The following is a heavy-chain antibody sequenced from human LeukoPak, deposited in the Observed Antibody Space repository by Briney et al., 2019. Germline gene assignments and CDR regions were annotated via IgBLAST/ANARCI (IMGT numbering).Heavy chain of an antibody. CDR3: ARRSYGSGSDDAFDI. CDR2: IYTSGST. J-gene: IGHJ3*02. Sequence: SETLSLTCTVSGGSISSYYWSWIRQPAGKGLEWIGRIYTSGSTNYNPSLKSRVTMSVDTSKNQFSLKLSSVTAADTAVYYCARRSYGSGSDDAFDIWGQGTMVTVSS. D-gene: IGHD3-10*01. V-gene: IGHV4-4*07. CDR1: GGSISSYY.